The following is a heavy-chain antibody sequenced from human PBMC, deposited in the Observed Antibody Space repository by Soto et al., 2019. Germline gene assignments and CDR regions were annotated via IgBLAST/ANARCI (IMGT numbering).Heavy chain of an antibody. Sequence: QVQLVQSGAEVKKPGASVKVSCKASGYTFTSYAMHWVRQAPGQRLEWMGWINAGNGNTKYSQKFQGRVTITRDTSASTAYMELSSLRSEDTAVYYCARDRAYCGGDCLTGRGGYFQHWGQGTLVTVSS. CDR2: INAGNGNT. D-gene: IGHD2-21*02. V-gene: IGHV1-3*01. J-gene: IGHJ1*01. CDR1: GYTFTSYA. CDR3: ARDRAYCGGDCLTGRGGYFQH.